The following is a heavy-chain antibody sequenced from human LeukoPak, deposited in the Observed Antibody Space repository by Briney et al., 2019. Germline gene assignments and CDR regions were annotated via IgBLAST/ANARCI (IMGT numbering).Heavy chain of an antibody. D-gene: IGHD3-10*01. J-gene: IGHJ4*02. CDR1: GFTVSSNY. CDR2: IYSGGST. CDR3: ARMGITMVRGVIMGPQYYFDY. V-gene: IGHV3-53*01. Sequence: GTSLRLSCAASGFTVSSNYMSWVRQAPGKGLEWVSVIYSGGSTYYADSVKGRFTISRDNSKNTLYLQMNSLRAEDTAVYYCARMGITMVRGVIMGPQYYFDYWGQGTLVTVSS.